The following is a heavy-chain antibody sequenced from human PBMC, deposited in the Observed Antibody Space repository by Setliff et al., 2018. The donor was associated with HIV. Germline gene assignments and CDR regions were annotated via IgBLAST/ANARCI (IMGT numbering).Heavy chain of an antibody. Sequence: GGSLRLSCKASGFSFTTHDMNWVRQAPGKGLEWISYITSDGSATYYVDSVKGRFTISRDNARHSVYLQMNSLRAEDTAVYFCAREFGPRPYDYWGQGTLVTVSS. CDR2: ITSDGSAT. J-gene: IGHJ4*02. CDR3: AREFGPRPYDY. V-gene: IGHV3-48*03. D-gene: IGHD3-10*01. CDR1: GFSFTTHD.